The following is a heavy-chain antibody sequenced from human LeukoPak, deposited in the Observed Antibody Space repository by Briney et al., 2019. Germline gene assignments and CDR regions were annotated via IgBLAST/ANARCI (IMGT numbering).Heavy chain of an antibody. J-gene: IGHJ5*02. D-gene: IGHD4-23*01. CDR2: INPNSGGT. CDR3: ARETMTTVAENWFDP. V-gene: IGHV1-2*06. Sequence: ASVKVSCKASGYTFTGYYMHWVRQAPGQGLEWMGRINPNSGGTNYAQKFQGRVTMTRDTSISTAYMELSRLRSDDTAVYYCARETMTTVAENWFDPWGQGTLVTVSS. CDR1: GYTFTGYY.